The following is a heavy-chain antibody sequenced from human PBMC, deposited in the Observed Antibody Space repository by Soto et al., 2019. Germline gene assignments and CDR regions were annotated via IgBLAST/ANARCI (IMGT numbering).Heavy chain of an antibody. V-gene: IGHV3-48*03. Sequence: PGGSLRLSCAASGFTFSSYEMNWVRQAPGKGLEWVSYISSSGSTIYYADSVKGRFTISRDNAKNSLYLQMNSLRAEDTAVYYCATNTFYCSSTSCYPYYYYGMDVWGQGTTVTVSS. CDR2: ISSSGSTI. D-gene: IGHD2-2*01. CDR1: GFTFSSYE. CDR3: ATNTFYCSSTSCYPYYYYGMDV. J-gene: IGHJ6*02.